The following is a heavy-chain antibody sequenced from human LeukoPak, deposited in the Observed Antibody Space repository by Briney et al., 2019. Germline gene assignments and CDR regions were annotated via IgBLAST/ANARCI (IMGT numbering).Heavy chain of an antibody. J-gene: IGHJ6*02. V-gene: IGHV1-69*01. D-gene: IGHD3-3*01. CDR2: IIPIFGTA. CDR1: GGTFISYA. CDR3: ARYFYDRYGMDV. Sequence: GSSVKVSCKASGGTFISYAISWVRQAPGQGLEWMGGIIPIFGTANYAQKFQGRVTITADESTSTAYMGLSSLRSEDTAVYYCARYFYDRYGMDVWGQGTTVTVSS.